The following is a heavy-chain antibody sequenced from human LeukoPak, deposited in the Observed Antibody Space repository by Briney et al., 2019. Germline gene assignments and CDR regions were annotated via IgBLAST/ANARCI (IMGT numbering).Heavy chain of an antibody. V-gene: IGHV3-74*01. Sequence: GGSLRLSCAASGFTFSRYWMHWVRQAPGKGLVWVSRLNSNGSSTTCADSVKGRFTISRDNAKNTLYLQMNSLRAEDTAVYYCVRGGGYYFDYWGQGTLVTVSS. CDR1: GFTFSRYW. J-gene: IGHJ4*02. CDR3: VRGGGYYFDY. CDR2: LNSNGSST. D-gene: IGHD3-16*01.